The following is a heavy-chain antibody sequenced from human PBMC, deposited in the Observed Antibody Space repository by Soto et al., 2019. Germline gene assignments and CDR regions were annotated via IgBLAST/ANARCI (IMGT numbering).Heavy chain of an antibody. D-gene: IGHD1-26*01. CDR1: GFTFSSYD. J-gene: IGHJ6*02. V-gene: IGHV3-13*01. CDR2: IGAAGDT. CDR3: ARDGSYYYGMDV. Sequence: GGSLRLSCAASGFTFSSYDMHWVRQATGKGLEWVSAIGAAGDTYYPGSVKGRFTISRENAKNSLYLQMNSLRAGDTAVYYCARDGSYYYGMDVWGQGTTVTVSS.